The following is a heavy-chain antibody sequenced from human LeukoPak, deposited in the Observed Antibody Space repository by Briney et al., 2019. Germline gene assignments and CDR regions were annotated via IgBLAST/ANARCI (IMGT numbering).Heavy chain of an antibody. Sequence: SVNVSCKASGGTFSSYAISWVRQAPGQGLEWMGGIIPIFGTANYAQKFQGRVTITADESTSTAYMELSSLRSEDTAVYYCASSPAWFLRAPKYYFDYWGQGTLVTVSS. CDR1: GGTFSSYA. CDR2: IIPIFGTA. CDR3: ASSPAWFLRAPKYYFDY. J-gene: IGHJ4*02. D-gene: IGHD2/OR15-2a*01. V-gene: IGHV1-69*13.